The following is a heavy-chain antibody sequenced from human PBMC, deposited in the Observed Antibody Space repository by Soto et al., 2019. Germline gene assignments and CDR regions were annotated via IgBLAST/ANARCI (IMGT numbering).Heavy chain of an antibody. CDR2: IGYDGSNK. V-gene: IGHV3-33*01. CDR3: ARDGLKYQLLWTFDY. D-gene: IGHD2-2*01. J-gene: IGHJ4*02. CDR1: GFTFSSFG. Sequence: GGSLRLSCAASGFTFSSFGMHWVRQAPGKGLEWVAVIGYDGSNKYYDDSVKGRFTITRDNSKNTLYLQMNSLRAEDTEVYYCARDGLKYQLLWTFDYWGQGTLVTVSS.